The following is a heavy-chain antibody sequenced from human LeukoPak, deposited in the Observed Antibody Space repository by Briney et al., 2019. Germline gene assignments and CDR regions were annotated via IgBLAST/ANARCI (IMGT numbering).Heavy chain of an antibody. D-gene: IGHD3-10*01. CDR2: ISAYNGNT. CDR3: ARGGPVWFGELASTLVRYYFDY. V-gene: IGHV1-18*01. Sequence: GASVKVSCKASGYTFTSYGISWVRQAPGQGLEWMGWISAYNGNTNYAQKLQGRVTMTTDTSTSTAYMELRSLRSEDTAVYYCARGGPVWFGELASTLVRYYFDYWGQGTLVTVSS. CDR1: GYTFTSYG. J-gene: IGHJ4*02.